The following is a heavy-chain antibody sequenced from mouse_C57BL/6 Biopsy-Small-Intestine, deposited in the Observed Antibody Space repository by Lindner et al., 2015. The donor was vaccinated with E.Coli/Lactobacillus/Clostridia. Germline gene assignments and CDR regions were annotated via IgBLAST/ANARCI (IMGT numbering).Heavy chain of an antibody. Sequence: VQLQESGPEVVRPGTSVKMSCKASGYTFTDYNIHWVKQSHGKSLEWIGYINPKNGYSSYNQKFKDKATLTVDKSSSTAYMELRSLTSEDSAVYYCAKWDYYDSSSPDSWGQGTIVTVSS. J-gene: IGHJ2*01. CDR2: INPKNGYS. CDR3: AKWDYYDSSSPDS. V-gene: IGHV1-22*01. D-gene: IGHD1-1*01. CDR1: GYTFTDYN.